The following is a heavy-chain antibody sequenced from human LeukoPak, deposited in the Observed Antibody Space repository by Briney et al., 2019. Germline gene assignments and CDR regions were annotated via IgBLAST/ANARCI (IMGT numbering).Heavy chain of an antibody. Sequence: PGGSLRLSCAASGFTFSDYYMSWIRPAPGKGLECVSYISSSGSTIYYADSVKGRFTISRDNAKNSLYLQMNSLRAEDTAVYYCARDHYYDSSGYHIDYWGQGTLVTVSS. CDR1: GFTFSDYY. CDR3: ARDHYYDSSGYHIDY. J-gene: IGHJ4*02. V-gene: IGHV3-11*01. CDR2: ISSSGSTI. D-gene: IGHD3-22*01.